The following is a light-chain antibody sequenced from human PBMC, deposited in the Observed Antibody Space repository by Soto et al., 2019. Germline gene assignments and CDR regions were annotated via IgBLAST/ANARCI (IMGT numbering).Light chain of an antibody. Sequence: QSVLTQPASVSGSPGQSITISSTGTSSDVGGYDHVSWYQQHPGKAPKLIIYDVTVRPSGISPRFSGSKSDNTASLAVSGLQPEDEADYYCSSYTNKDPLLFGGGTKLTVL. CDR2: DVT. V-gene: IGLV2-14*03. CDR1: SSDVGGYDH. CDR3: SSYTNKDPLL. J-gene: IGLJ3*02.